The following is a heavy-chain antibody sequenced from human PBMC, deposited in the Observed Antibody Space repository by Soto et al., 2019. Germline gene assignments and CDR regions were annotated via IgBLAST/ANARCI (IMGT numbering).Heavy chain of an antibody. Sequence: GGSLRLSCAASGFTFSSYGMHWVRQAPGKGLEWVAVISYDGSNKYYADSVKGRFTISRDNSRNTLYLQMNSLRAEDTAVYYCEKDQNDFWAAYWGQGTLVTVSS. V-gene: IGHV3-30*18. J-gene: IGHJ4*02. CDR3: EKDQNDFWAAY. D-gene: IGHD3-3*01. CDR1: GFTFSSYG. CDR2: ISYDGSNK.